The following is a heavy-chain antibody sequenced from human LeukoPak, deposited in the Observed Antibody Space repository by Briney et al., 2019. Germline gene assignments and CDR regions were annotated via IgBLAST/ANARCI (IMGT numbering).Heavy chain of an antibody. CDR1: GFTFSSYS. CDR3: ARGRITIFGVVES. Sequence: PGGSLRLSCAASGFTFSSYSMNWVRQAPGKGLEWVSSISSSSSYIYYADSVKGRFTISRDNAKNSLYLQMNSLRAEDTAVYYCARGRITIFGVVESWGQGTLVTVSS. J-gene: IGHJ4*02. CDR2: ISSSSSYI. D-gene: IGHD3-3*01. V-gene: IGHV3-21*01.